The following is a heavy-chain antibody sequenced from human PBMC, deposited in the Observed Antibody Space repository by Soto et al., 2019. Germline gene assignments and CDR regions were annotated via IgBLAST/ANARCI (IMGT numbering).Heavy chain of an antibody. Sequence: EVQLLESGGGLEQPGGSLRLSCAASGFTFSTYAMTWVRQTPGKGLEWVSDISGSGGRTYYADSVKGRFTISRVNAKKTVYPQMTSLRAEDRVVYYCAEDQWRGIPVGFDALDFWGQGTMVTVSS. D-gene: IGHD6-19*01. CDR2: ISGSGGRT. J-gene: IGHJ3*01. CDR3: AEDQWRGIPVGFDALDF. V-gene: IGHV3-23*01. CDR1: GFTFSTYA.